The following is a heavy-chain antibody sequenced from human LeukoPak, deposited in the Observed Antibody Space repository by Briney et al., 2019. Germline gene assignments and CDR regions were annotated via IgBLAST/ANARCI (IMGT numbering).Heavy chain of an antibody. D-gene: IGHD1-26*01. CDR3: ARGRGSPVLFDF. CDR1: GGSISSGGYS. V-gene: IGHV4-30-2*01. J-gene: IGHJ4*02. CDR2: VYYSGST. Sequence: PSETLSLTCAVSGGSISSGGYSWSCIRQPPGKGLEWIGYVYYSGSTYYNPSLKSRVTISVDTSKNQFSLKLSSVTAADTAVYYCARGRGSPVLFDFWGQGTLVTVSS.